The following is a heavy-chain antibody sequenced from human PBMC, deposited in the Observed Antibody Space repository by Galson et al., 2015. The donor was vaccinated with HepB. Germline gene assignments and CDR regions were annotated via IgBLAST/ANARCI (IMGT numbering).Heavy chain of an antibody. CDR1: GFTFSTYW. V-gene: IGHV3-74*01. J-gene: IGHJ4*02. CDR2: INIDGSDI. CDR3: VRGSSDWLGVDY. Sequence: SLRLSCAASGFTFSTYWMHWARQAPGKGLVWVSHINIDGSDIKYADSVSGRVTISRYNASNTLDLEMNSLTAEDTATYDCVRGSSDWLGVDYWGQAALVIVS. D-gene: IGHD6-19*01.